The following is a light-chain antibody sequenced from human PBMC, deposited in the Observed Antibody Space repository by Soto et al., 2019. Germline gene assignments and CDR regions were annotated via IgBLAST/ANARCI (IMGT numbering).Light chain of an antibody. CDR2: GAS. CDR1: QSVITH. J-gene: IGKJ1*01. CDR3: QQYGSSPRP. Sequence: MSLSLGTLSVNPGERVTLSCRASQSVITHLAWYQQKPGQAPRLLIHGASTRATDIPARFSGSGSGTEFTLTISSLQSEDFAVYYCQQYGSSPRPFGQGSMA. V-gene: IGKV3-15*01.